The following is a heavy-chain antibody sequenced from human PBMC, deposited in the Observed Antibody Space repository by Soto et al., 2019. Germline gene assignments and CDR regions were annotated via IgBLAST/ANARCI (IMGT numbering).Heavy chain of an antibody. Sequence: SETLSLTCAVYGGSFSGYYWSWIRQPPGKGLEWIGEINHSGSTNYNPSPKSRVTISVDTSKNQFSLKLSSVTAADTAVYYCARELLWFGELLPEDAFDIWGQGTMVTVSS. V-gene: IGHV4-34*01. CDR3: ARELLWFGELLPEDAFDI. J-gene: IGHJ3*02. CDR1: GGSFSGYY. D-gene: IGHD3-10*01. CDR2: INHSGST.